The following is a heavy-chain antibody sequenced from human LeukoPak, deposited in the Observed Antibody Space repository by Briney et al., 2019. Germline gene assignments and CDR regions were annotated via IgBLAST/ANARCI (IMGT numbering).Heavy chain of an antibody. V-gene: IGHV4-4*07. CDR2: IYTSGST. CDR3: ARITFVVEGYGMDV. D-gene: IGHD2-21*01. J-gene: IGHJ6*02. CDR1: GGSISSYY. Sequence: PTETLSLTCTVSGGSISSYYWSWIRQPAGKGLEWIGRIYTSGSTNYNPSLKSRVTMSVDTSKNQFSLKLSSVTAADTAVYYCARITFVVEGYGMDVWGQGTTVTVSS.